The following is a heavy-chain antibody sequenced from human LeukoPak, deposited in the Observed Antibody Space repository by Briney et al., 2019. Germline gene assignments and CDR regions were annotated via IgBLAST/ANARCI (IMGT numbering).Heavy chain of an antibody. J-gene: IGHJ3*02. CDR1: GYSISSGYY. V-gene: IGHV4-38-2*02. Sequence: SETLSLTCTVSGYSISSGYYWGWIRQPPGKGLEWIGSIHQSGNTFYNPSLKSRVTISVDTSKNQFSLKLSSLTAADTAVYYCARVHIDKYYYDETTNFDIWGQGTLVTVSS. CDR3: ARVHIDKYYYDETTNFDI. CDR2: IHQSGNT. D-gene: IGHD3-22*01.